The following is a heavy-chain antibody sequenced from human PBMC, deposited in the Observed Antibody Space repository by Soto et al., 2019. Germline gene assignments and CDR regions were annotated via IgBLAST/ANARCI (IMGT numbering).Heavy chain of an antibody. J-gene: IGHJ4*02. V-gene: IGHV4-34*01. CDR1: GGSFSGYY. Sequence: PSETLSLTCAVYGGSFSGYYWSWIRQPPGKGLEWIGEINHSGSTNYNPSLKSRVTISVDTSKNQFSLKLSSVTAADTAVYYCARLNYGDYDAFDYWGQGTLVTVSS. CDR3: ARLNYGDYDAFDY. CDR2: INHSGST. D-gene: IGHD4-17*01.